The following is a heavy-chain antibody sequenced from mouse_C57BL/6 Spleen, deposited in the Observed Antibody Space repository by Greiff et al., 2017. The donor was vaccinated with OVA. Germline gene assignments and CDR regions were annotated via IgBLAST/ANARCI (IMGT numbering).Heavy chain of an antibody. J-gene: IGHJ1*03. Sequence: VQLQESGAELARPGASVKLSCKASGYTFTSYGISWVKQRTGQGLEWIGEIYPRSGNTYYNEKFKGKATLTADKSSSTAYMELRSLTSEDSAVYFCAKREREGYWYFDVWGTGTTVTVSS. CDR3: AKREREGYWYFDV. V-gene: IGHV1-81*01. CDR1: GYTFTSYG. CDR2: IYPRSGNT.